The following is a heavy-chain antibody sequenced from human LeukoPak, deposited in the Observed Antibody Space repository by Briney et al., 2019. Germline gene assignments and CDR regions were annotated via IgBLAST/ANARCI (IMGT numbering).Heavy chain of an antibody. CDR1: GGSISSYY. J-gene: IGHJ4*02. CDR3: VRAGPRGEGYNFDY. CDR2: IYDGGST. V-gene: IGHV4-59*01. D-gene: IGHD5-24*01. Sequence: PSETLSLTCTVSGGSISSYYWSWIRQPPGKGLEWIGLIYDGGSTYYNPSLKSRVSISLDMSKNHVSLKLNSVTSPDTAVYYCVRAGPRGEGYNFDYWGQGTLVTVSS.